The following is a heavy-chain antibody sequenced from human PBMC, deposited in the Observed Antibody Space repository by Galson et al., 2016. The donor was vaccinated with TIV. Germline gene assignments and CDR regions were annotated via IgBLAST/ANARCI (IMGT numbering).Heavy chain of an antibody. Sequence: SLSLSCAVSGFTVNAYHMSWVRQAPGKGLEWVSVIYSGGDTYYSDSVKGRFTISRDNSKNTVHLQMNSLRVEDTAVYYCARKDSSVHGDLRGAFDVWGQGTKVIVSS. D-gene: IGHD4-17*01. CDR1: GFTVNAYH. CDR3: ARKDSSVHGDLRGAFDV. J-gene: IGHJ3*01. V-gene: IGHV3-53*01. CDR2: IYSGGDT.